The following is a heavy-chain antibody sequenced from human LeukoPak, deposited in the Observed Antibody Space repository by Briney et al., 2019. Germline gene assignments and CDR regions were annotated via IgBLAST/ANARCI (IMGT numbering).Heavy chain of an antibody. Sequence: SETLSLTCTVSGGSISSSSYYWSWIRQPPGKGLEWIGEINHSGSTNYNPSLKSRVTISVDTSKNQFSLKLSSVTAADTAVYYCARFSQYSDSTYHDLDYWGQGTLVSVSS. CDR1: GGSISSSSYY. CDR3: ARFSQYSDSTYHDLDY. CDR2: INHSGST. D-gene: IGHD3-22*01. V-gene: IGHV4-39*07. J-gene: IGHJ4*02.